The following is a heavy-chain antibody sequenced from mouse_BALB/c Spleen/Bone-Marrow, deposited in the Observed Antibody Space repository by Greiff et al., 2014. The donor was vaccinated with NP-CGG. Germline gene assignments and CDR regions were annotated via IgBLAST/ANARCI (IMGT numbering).Heavy chain of an antibody. D-gene: IGHD3-1*01. CDR2: IYPGSGST. Sequence: LQQSGSELVRPGASVKLSCKASGYTFTSYWMHWVKQRPGQGLDWIGNIYPGSGSTNYDEKFKNKATLAVDTSSRTAYVQLSSLTSEDSAVYYCTRGQLGLPSMDYWGQGTSVTVSS. J-gene: IGHJ4*01. CDR1: GYTFTSYW. CDR3: TRGQLGLPSMDY. V-gene: IGHV1S22*01.